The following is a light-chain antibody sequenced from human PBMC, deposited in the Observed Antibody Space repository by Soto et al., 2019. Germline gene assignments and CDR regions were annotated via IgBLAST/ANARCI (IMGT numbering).Light chain of an antibody. V-gene: IGKV1-39*01. CDR1: QSISSY. Sequence: DIQMTQSPSSLSASVGDRVTITCRASQSISSYLNWYQQKPGKAPKLLIYAASSLQSGVPSRFSGSGSGTDFTLTISSLQPEDFATYYCQQSYRTPRTSAHGTKVDIK. J-gene: IGKJ1*01. CDR3: QQSYRTPRT. CDR2: AAS.